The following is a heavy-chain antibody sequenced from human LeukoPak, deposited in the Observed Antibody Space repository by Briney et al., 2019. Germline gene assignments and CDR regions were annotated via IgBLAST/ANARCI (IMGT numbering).Heavy chain of an antibody. J-gene: IGHJ2*01. CDR2: ISSSGNT. CDR1: GGSISSYY. Sequence: SETLSLTCTVSGGSISSYYWSWIRQPPGKGLEWIGYISSSGNTNYNPSLKSRVTISVDTSKNRFSLKLSSVTAADTAVFYCARRGSAYSSHDMIIVGYFDLWGRGTLVTVSS. CDR3: ARRGSAYSSHDMIIVGYFDL. D-gene: IGHD6-13*01. V-gene: IGHV4-59*01.